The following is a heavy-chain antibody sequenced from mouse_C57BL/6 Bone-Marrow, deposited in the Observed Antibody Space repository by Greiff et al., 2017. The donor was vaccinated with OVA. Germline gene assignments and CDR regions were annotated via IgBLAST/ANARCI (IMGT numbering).Heavy chain of an antibody. CDR3: ARGSFAY. CDR2: ICPADSET. Sequence: VQLQQPGAELVRPGSSVKLSCKASGYTFTSYWMDWVKQRPGQGLEWIGNICPADSETHYNQKLKDRATLTVDNASSTAFMQLSSLTAEDSAVYYGARGSFAYWGQGTLVTVSA. V-gene: IGHV1-61*01. CDR1: GYTFTSYW. J-gene: IGHJ3*01.